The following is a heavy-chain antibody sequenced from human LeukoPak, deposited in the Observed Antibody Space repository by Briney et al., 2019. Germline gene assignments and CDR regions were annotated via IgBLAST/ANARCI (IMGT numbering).Heavy chain of an antibody. J-gene: IGHJ4*02. Sequence: GSSVKVSCKASGGTFSSYAISWVRQAPGQGLEWMGWINPNSGGTNYAQKFQGRVTMTRDTSISTAYMELSRLRSDDTAVYYCARAKEFVPDYWGQGTLVTVSS. CDR1: GGTFSSYA. CDR2: INPNSGGT. CDR3: ARAKEFVPDY. D-gene: IGHD2-8*01. V-gene: IGHV1-2*02.